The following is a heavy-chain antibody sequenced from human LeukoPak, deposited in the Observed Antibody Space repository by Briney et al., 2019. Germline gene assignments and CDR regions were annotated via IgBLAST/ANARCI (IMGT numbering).Heavy chain of an antibody. CDR2: IYSSGNT. V-gene: IGHV4-39*01. Sequence: SETLSLTCTVSGGSISSSSYYWGWIRQPPGKGLEWIQSIYSSGNTYCNPSLKSRVPISVDTSKNQFSLKLTSVTAADTAVYYCAGAVAGEEYYFDYWGQGILVTVSS. CDR3: AGAVAGEEYYFDY. J-gene: IGHJ4*02. CDR1: GGSISSSSYY. D-gene: IGHD6-19*01.